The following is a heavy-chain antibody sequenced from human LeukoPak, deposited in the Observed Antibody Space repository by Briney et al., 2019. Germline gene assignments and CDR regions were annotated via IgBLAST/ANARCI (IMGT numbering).Heavy chain of an antibody. CDR1: GYTLTELS. V-gene: IGHV1-24*01. J-gene: IGHJ4*02. Sequence: GASVNVSCKVSGYTLTELSMHWVREAPGKGLEWMGGFDPEDGETIYAQKFQGRVTMTEDTSTDTAYMELSSLRSEDTAVYYCATGGSPAGLYDYWGQGTLVTVSS. CDR3: ATGGSPAGLYDY. CDR2: FDPEDGET. D-gene: IGHD1-26*01.